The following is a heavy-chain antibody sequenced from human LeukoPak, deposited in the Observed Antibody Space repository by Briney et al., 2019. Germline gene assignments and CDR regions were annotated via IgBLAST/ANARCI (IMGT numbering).Heavy chain of an antibody. D-gene: IGHD2-2*01. Sequence: GASVEVSCKASGYTFTGYYMHWVRQAPGQGLEWMGWINPNSGGTNYAQKFQGRVTMTRDTSISTAYMELSRLRSDDTAVYYCARGSKYCSSTSCYSSDDFWSGYYDFDYWGQGTLVTVSS. CDR1: GYTFTGYY. V-gene: IGHV1-2*02. CDR3: ARGSKYCSSTSCYSSDDFWSGYYDFDY. CDR2: INPNSGGT. J-gene: IGHJ4*02.